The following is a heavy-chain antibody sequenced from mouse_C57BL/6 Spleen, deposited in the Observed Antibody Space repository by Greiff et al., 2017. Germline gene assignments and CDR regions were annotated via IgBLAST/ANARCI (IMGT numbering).Heavy chain of an antibody. CDR1: GYTFTSYW. V-gene: IGHV1-74*01. Sequence: QVQLQQPGAELVKPGASVKVSCKASGYTFTSYWMHWVKQRPGQGLEWIGRIHPSDSDTNYNQRFKGKATLTVDNSSSTAYMQLSSLTSEGSAVYDCAILGYYGNDERYFDVWGTGTTVTVSS. D-gene: IGHD2-2*01. J-gene: IGHJ1*03. CDR3: AILGYYGNDERYFDV. CDR2: IHPSDSDT.